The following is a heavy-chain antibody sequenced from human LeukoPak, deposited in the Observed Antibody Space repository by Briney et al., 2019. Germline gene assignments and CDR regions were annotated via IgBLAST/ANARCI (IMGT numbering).Heavy chain of an antibody. Sequence: GGSLRLSCAASGFTFSSYSMNWVRQAPGKGLEWVSSSTSRTTDKYYADSVKGRFTISRDNAKRSLYLQMNSLRAEDTAVYYCARGEYSSTFDYWGQGTLVTVSS. CDR3: ARGEYSSTFDY. J-gene: IGHJ4*02. D-gene: IGHD6-19*01. CDR2: STSRTTDK. V-gene: IGHV3-21*01. CDR1: GFTFSSYS.